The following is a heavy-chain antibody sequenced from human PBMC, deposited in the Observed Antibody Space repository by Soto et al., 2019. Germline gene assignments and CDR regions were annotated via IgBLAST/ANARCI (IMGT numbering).Heavy chain of an antibody. CDR2: SYYSGST. Sequence: PSETLSLACTVSGDSISSYYWTWIRQPPGKGLEWIGYSYYSGSTNYNPSLKSRVTISVDTSKNQFSLKLTSVTAADTAVYYCARQSIAARPFDYWGQGTLVTVSS. J-gene: IGHJ4*02. D-gene: IGHD6-6*01. V-gene: IGHV4-59*08. CDR1: GDSISSYY. CDR3: ARQSIAARPFDY.